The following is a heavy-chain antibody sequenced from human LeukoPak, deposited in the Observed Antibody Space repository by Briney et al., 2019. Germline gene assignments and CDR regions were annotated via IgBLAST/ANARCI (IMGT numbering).Heavy chain of an antibody. CDR2: IQPDGSEG. J-gene: IGHJ4*02. CDR1: GSTFDDYG. D-gene: IGHD3-22*01. CDR3: AKAPGITMIVVVSYY. Sequence: GGSLRLSCAASGSTFDDYGMSWVRQAPGKGLEWVGNIQPDGSEGYPVDSVKGRFTISRDNARNSLFLQMNSLRVEDTAVYYCAKAPGITMIVVVSYYWGQGTLVTVSS. V-gene: IGHV3-7*01.